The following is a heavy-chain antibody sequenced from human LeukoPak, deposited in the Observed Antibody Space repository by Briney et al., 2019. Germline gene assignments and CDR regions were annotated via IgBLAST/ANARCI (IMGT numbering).Heavy chain of an antibody. CDR1: ELTFSNYA. CDR3: AKDQGSN. CDR2: ISGSGGST. V-gene: IGHV3-23*01. J-gene: IGHJ4*02. Sequence: GGSLRLSCVAFELTFSNYAMSWVRQAPGKGLEWVSAISGSGGSTYYADSVKGRFTISRDNSKNTLYLQMNSLRAEDTAVYYCAKDQGSNWGQGTLVTVSS. D-gene: IGHD6-13*01.